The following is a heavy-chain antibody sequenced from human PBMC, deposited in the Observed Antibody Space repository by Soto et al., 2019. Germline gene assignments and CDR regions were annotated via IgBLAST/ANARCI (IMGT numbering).Heavy chain of an antibody. D-gene: IGHD3-10*01. CDR3: AKLASDGRGWDV. Sequence: EVQLVESGGGLVQPGGSLRLSCAASGFTFSSYWMSWVRQAPVKGLEWVGNIKQDGSEKYYVDLMEGRFTISRDNAENSLLLQMNSLRADTTADYYYAKLASDGRGWDVWGQGTTVVVSS. CDR2: IKQDGSEK. CDR1: GFTFSSYW. J-gene: IGHJ6*02. V-gene: IGHV3-7*01.